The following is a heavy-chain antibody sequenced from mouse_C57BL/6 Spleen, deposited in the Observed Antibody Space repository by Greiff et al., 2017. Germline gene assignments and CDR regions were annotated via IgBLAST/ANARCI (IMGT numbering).Heavy chain of an antibody. Sequence: QVQLQQSGAELMKPGASVKLSCKATGYTFTGYWIEWVKQRPGHGLEWIGEILPGSGSTSYNEKFKGKATFTADTSSNTAYMQLSSLTTEDSAIYYCAQSLSYDSFAYWGQGTLVTVSA. D-gene: IGHD2-4*01. V-gene: IGHV1-9*01. J-gene: IGHJ3*01. CDR2: ILPGSGST. CDR1: GYTFTGYW. CDR3: AQSLSYDSFAY.